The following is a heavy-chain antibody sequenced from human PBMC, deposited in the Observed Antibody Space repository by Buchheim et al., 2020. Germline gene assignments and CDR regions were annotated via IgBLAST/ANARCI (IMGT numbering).Heavy chain of an antibody. D-gene: IGHD5-18*01. CDR1: GGSFSGYY. J-gene: IGHJ4*02. CDR3: ARHPEYSYGILDY. Sequence: QVQLQQWGAGLLKPSETLSLTCAVYGGSFSGYYWSWIRQPPGKGLEWIGEINHSGSTNYNPSLKSRLTITVDTSKSQFSLTLRSVTAADTAVYYCARHPEYSYGILDYWGQGTL. CDR2: INHSGST. V-gene: IGHV4-34*01.